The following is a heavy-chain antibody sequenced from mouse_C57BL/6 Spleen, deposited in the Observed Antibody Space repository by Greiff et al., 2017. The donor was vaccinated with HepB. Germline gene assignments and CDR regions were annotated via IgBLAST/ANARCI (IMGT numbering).Heavy chain of an antibody. J-gene: IGHJ1*03. CDR2: IRNKANGYTT. CDR3: ARSRYVGYFDV. D-gene: IGHD1-1*01. V-gene: IGHV7-3*01. Sequence: EVQLQESGGGLVQPGGSLSLSCAASGFTFTDYYMSWVRQPPGKALEWLGFIRNKANGYTTEYSASVKGRFTISRDNSQSILYLQMNALRAEDSATYYCARSRYVGYFDVWGTGTTVTVSS. CDR1: GFTFTDYY.